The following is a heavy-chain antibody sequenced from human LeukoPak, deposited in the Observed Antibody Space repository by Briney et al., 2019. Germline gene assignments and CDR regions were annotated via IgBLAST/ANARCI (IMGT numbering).Heavy chain of an antibody. Sequence: SETLSLTCAVYGGSFSGYYWSWIRQPPGKGLEWIGEINHSGSTNYNPSLKSRVTISVDTSKNQFSLKLSPVTAADTAVYYCARGGIYGDYAVVKFDYWGQGTLVTVSS. D-gene: IGHD4-17*01. J-gene: IGHJ4*02. CDR3: ARGGIYGDYAVVKFDY. CDR2: INHSGST. CDR1: GGSFSGYY. V-gene: IGHV4-34*01.